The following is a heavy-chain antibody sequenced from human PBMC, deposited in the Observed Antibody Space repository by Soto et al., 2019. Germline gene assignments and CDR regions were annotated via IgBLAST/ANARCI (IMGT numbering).Heavy chain of an antibody. CDR1: GYTFTSYG. J-gene: IGHJ5*02. D-gene: IGHD3-16*02. V-gene: IGHV1-18*04. CDR2: ISAYNGNT. CDR3: ARVGSLGELSLSPNWFDP. Sequence: ASVKVSCKASGYTFTSYGISWVRQAPGQGLEWMGWISAYNGNTNYAQKLQGRVTMTTDTSTSTAYMELRSLRSDDTAVYYCARVGSLGELSLSPNWFDPWGQGTLVTVSS.